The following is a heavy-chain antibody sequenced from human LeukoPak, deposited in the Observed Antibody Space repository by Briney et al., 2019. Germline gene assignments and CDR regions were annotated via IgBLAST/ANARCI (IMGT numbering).Heavy chain of an antibody. CDR2: ISWNSGSI. CDR3: AKKSSVAYALDY. V-gene: IGHV3-9*01. D-gene: IGHD4-23*01. J-gene: IGHJ4*02. Sequence: GGSLRLSCAASGFTFDDYAMHWVRQAPGKGLEWVSGISWNSGSIGYEDSVKGRFTISRDNAKNSLYLQMNSLRAEDTALYYCAKKSSVAYALDYWGQGTLVTVSS. CDR1: GFTFDDYA.